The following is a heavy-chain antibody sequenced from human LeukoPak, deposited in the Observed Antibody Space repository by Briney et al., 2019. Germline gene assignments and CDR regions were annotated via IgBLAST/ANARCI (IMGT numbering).Heavy chain of an antibody. CDR3: ARARGYSYSDY. D-gene: IGHD5-18*01. CDR2: VYYSGTT. V-gene: IGHV4-39*07. Sequence: SDTLSLTCTVSGDSISSNSYYWGWIRQSPGKGLEWIGSVYYSGTTYYNPSLKSRVTISVDTSKNQFSLKLNSVTAADTAVYYCARARGYSYSDYWGQGTLVTVSS. J-gene: IGHJ4*02. CDR1: GDSISSNSYY.